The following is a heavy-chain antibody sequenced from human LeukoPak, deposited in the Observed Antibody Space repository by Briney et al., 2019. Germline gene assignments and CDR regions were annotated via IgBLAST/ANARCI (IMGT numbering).Heavy chain of an antibody. CDR2: IYYSGGT. J-gene: IGHJ4*02. D-gene: IGHD6-13*01. V-gene: IGHV4-59*01. CDR3: VRPVITAAGLFDH. CDR1: GGSISNYY. Sequence: SETLSLTCTVSGGSISNYYWSWIRQPPGKGLEWIGYIYYSGGTYYNPSLKSRVTISVDTSKNQFSLKLSSVTLADMAVYSCVRPVITAAGLFDHWGQGILVTVSS.